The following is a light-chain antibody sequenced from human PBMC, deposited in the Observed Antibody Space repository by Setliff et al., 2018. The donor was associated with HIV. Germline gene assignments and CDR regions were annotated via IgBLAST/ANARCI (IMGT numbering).Light chain of an antibody. J-gene: IGKJ1*01. CDR1: QSVINSY. CDR3: QQYSSSPQT. Sequence: EIVLTQSPGTLSLSPGETATLSCRTSQSVINSYLAWYQQKPGQAPRLLIYGASSRATGIPDRFSGSGSGTDFTLTIGRLEPEDFAVYYCQQYSSSPQTFGQGTKVDIK. V-gene: IGKV3-20*01. CDR2: GAS.